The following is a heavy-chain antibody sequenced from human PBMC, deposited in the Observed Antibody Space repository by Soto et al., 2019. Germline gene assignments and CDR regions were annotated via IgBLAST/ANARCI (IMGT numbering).Heavy chain of an antibody. CDR2: IASSGSHR. D-gene: IGHD1-7*01. J-gene: IGHJ6*02. Sequence: GGSLRLSCEASGFTFSDSYMSWVRQSPGKGLEWVSSIASSGSHRYYTDSVKGRFTISRDSAKNSLYMQMNSLRAEDTAVYYCASLGITGTTAPYYYNLDVWGQGTTDTVSS. V-gene: IGHV3-21*01. CDR3: ASLGITGTTAPYYYNLDV. CDR1: GFTFSDSY.